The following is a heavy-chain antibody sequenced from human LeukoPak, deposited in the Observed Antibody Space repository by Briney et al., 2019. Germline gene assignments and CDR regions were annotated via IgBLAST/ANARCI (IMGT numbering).Heavy chain of an antibody. J-gene: IGHJ6*04. CDR1: GGSFNKYY. CDR2: INHIGST. V-gene: IGHV4-34*01. Sequence: SETLSLTCAVYGGSFNKYYWGWIRQFPGKGLEWIGEINHIGSTKYNPSLKSRVTISVDASKNQFPLRLRSVTVADTAVYYCVREGGFFNNIGDYYYYYNMDVWGTGTSVTVSS. CDR3: VREGGFFNNIGDYYYYYNMDV. D-gene: IGHD3-16*01.